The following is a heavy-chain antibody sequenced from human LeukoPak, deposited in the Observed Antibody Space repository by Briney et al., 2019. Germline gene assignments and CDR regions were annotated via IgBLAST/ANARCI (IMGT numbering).Heavy chain of an antibody. J-gene: IGHJ4*02. CDR3: ATTFETTVVTPSYFDY. CDR2: ISSSSSYI. Sequence: PGGSLRLSCAASGFTFSSYSMNWVRRAPGKGLEWVSSISSSSSYIYYADSVKGRFTISRDNAKNTLYLQMNSLRAEDTAVYYCATTFETTVVTPSYFDYWGQGTLVTVSS. D-gene: IGHD4-23*01. V-gene: IGHV3-21*04. CDR1: GFTFSSYS.